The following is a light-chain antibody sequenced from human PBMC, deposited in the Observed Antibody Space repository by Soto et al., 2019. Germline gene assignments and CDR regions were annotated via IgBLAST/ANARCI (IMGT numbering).Light chain of an antibody. V-gene: IGKV3-20*01. Sequence: EIVLTQSPGTLSLSPGERATLSCWASQSVTYLVWYQQKPGQAPRLLIYGASSRATGIPDRFSGSGSGTDFTLTISRLEPEDFAVYYCQHYGSSPWTFGQGTKVEIK. CDR1: QSVTY. CDR3: QHYGSSPWT. J-gene: IGKJ1*01. CDR2: GAS.